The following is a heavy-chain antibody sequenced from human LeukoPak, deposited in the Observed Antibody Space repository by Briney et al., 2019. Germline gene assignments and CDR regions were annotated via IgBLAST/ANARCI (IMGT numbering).Heavy chain of an antibody. D-gene: IGHD2-15*01. CDR2: ISSSGSNM. CDR3: ARDGSGGSYFDY. Sequence: GGSLRLSCAASGFTFSSYEVNWVRQAPGKGLEWVSYISSSGSNMHYADSVKGRFTISRDNAKNSLYLQMNSLRAEDTAVYYCARDGSGGSYFDYWGQGTLVTVSS. V-gene: IGHV3-48*03. J-gene: IGHJ4*02. CDR1: GFTFSSYE.